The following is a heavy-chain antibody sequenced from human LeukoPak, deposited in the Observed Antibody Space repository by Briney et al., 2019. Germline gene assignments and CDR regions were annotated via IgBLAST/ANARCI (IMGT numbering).Heavy chain of an antibody. V-gene: IGHV4-34*01. D-gene: IGHD1-26*01. CDR2: INHSGST. CDR1: GGSFSGYY. J-gene: IGHJ4*02. Sequence: PSETLSLTCAVYGGSFSGYYWSWIRQPPGKGLEWIGEINHSGSTNYNPSLKSRVTISVDTSKNQFSLKLSSVTAADTAVYYCARDSGSPPAGFDYWGQGTLVTVSS. CDR3: ARDSGSPPAGFDY.